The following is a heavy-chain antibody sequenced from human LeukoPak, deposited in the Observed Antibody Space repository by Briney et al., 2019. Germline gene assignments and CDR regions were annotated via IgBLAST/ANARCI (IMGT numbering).Heavy chain of an antibody. Sequence: PGRSLRLSCAASGFTFSTYAMHWVRQAPGKGLEWVAVISYDGSNKYYADSVKGRFTISRDNSKNTLYLQMNSLRAEDTAVYYCARQIVVVPAATSNDAFDIWGQGTMVTVSS. J-gene: IGHJ3*02. V-gene: IGHV3-30-3*01. CDR2: ISYDGSNK. D-gene: IGHD2-2*01. CDR3: ARQIVVVPAATSNDAFDI. CDR1: GFTFSTYA.